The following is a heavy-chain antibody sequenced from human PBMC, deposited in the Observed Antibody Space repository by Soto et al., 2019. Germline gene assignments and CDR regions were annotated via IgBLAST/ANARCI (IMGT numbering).Heavy chain of an antibody. CDR3: ARADTSNWSSARFDP. CDR2: IYNSGRT. J-gene: IGHJ5*02. CDR1: GGSISSYH. D-gene: IGHD6-13*01. Sequence: QVQLQESGPGLVKPSETLSLTCSVSGGSISSYHWSWIRQPPGKGLEWIGYIYNSGRTNYNPSLRSRVTMSFDTSKNQFSLRLTSVTAADTAVYYCARADTSNWSSARFDPWGQGTLATVSS. V-gene: IGHV4-59*01.